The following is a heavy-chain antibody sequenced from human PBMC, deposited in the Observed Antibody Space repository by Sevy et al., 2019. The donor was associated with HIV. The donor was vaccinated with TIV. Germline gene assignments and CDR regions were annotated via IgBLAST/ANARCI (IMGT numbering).Heavy chain of an antibody. D-gene: IGHD6-13*01. Sequence: QSQTLSLTCTVSGDSISGYYWSWIRQPPGKGLEWIGYFYYSASTNYNPSLKSRVTISVDTTKNQVSLKVRSLTAADTAVYYCARGIAAPRGMDVWGQGTTVTVSS. V-gene: IGHV4-59*01. CDR3: ARGIAAPRGMDV. CDR1: GDSISGYY. CDR2: FYYSAST. J-gene: IGHJ6*02.